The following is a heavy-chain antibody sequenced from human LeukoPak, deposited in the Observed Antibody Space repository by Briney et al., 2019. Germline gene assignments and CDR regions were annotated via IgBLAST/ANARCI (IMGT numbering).Heavy chain of an antibody. D-gene: IGHD4-23*01. J-gene: IGHJ4*02. CDR3: ARGRNDNGGMFFDS. V-gene: IGHV4-59*01. CDR1: GGSIRTYY. Sequence: SETLSLTCTVSGGSIRTYYWSWIRQAPGKGLEWIGFISYSGYTSYSPSLKSRVAISVDTSKSQFSLRLSSMTAADTAIYYCARGRNDNGGMFFDSWAQGTLVTVSS. CDR2: ISYSGYT.